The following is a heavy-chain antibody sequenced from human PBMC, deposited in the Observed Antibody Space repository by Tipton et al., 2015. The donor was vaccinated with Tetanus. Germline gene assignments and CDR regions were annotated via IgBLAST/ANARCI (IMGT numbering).Heavy chain of an antibody. J-gene: IGHJ6*02. V-gene: IGHV1-69*06. CDR2: IIPLFGTI. CDR3: AGGRRHDPKTFYAMDR. Sequence: QLVQSGAEVKKPGSSVKVSCEASGGTFGSYAVNWVRQAPGQGLEWVGGIIPLFGTIEYPQKFQGRVTITADKSSSPAYMELSSLRAKAAAVYFCAGGRRHDPKTFYAMDRWGPGTTVTVSS. CDR1: GGTFGSYA. D-gene: IGHD1-1*01.